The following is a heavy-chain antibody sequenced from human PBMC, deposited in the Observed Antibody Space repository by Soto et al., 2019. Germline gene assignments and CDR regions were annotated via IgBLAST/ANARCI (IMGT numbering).Heavy chain of an antibody. D-gene: IGHD3-10*01. CDR2: IWYDGSYK. CDR3: ARGYGSERYVFDY. Sequence: QVQLVESGGGVAQPGRSLRLPCAASGFTFRNYGMHWVRQAPGKGLEWVALIWYDGSYKYYADSVKGRFTISRDNSKNTLYLEMNSLRAEDTAVYYCARGYGSERYVFDYWGQGTLVTVSS. V-gene: IGHV3-33*01. J-gene: IGHJ4*02. CDR1: GFTFRNYG.